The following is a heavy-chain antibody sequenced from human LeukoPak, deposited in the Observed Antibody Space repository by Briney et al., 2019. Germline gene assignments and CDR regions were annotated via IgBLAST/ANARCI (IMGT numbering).Heavy chain of an antibody. CDR1: GGSISSGGYY. D-gene: IGHD3-3*01. Sequence: PSQTLSLTCTVSGGSISSGGYYWSWIRQPPGKGLEWIGYIYHSGSTYYNPSLKSRVTISVDRSKNQFSLKLSSVTAADTAVYYCARDLNAYYDFWSGYPARAFDIWGQGTMVTVSS. CDR2: IYHSGST. V-gene: IGHV4-30-2*01. CDR3: ARDLNAYYDFWSGYPARAFDI. J-gene: IGHJ3*02.